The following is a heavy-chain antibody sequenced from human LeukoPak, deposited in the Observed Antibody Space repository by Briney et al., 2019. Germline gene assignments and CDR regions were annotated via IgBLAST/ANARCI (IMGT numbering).Heavy chain of an antibody. D-gene: IGHD6-6*01. J-gene: IGHJ3*02. V-gene: IGHV4-4*07. CDR3: ARYSTSESAFDI. CDR2: IYTSGST. Sequence: SETLSLTCTVSGGSISSYYWSWIRQSPGKGLEWIGRIYTSGSTNYNPSLKSRVTISVDTSKNQFSLKLTSVTAADTAVYYCARYSTSESAFDIWGQGTMVTVSS. CDR1: GGSISSYY.